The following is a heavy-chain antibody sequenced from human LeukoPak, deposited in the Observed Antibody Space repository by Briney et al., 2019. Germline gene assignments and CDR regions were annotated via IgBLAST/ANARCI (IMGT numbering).Heavy chain of an antibody. CDR3: TGHHQAYSRTY. D-gene: IGHD4-11*01. Sequence: GGSLRLSCAASGFTVSSYWMHWVRQAPGKGLVWVSRISTDASSTTYADSVKGRFTISRDNVKGTLYLQMSSLRAEDTAVYYCTGHHQAYSRTYWGQGTLVTVS. CDR2: ISTDASST. V-gene: IGHV3-74*01. J-gene: IGHJ4*02. CDR1: GFTVSSYW.